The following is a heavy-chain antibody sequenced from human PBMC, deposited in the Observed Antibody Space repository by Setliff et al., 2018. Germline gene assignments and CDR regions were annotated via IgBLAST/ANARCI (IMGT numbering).Heavy chain of an antibody. J-gene: IGHJ3*02. V-gene: IGHV3-11*04. Sequence: GGSLRLSCAASGFTFSDYYMHWIRQAPGKGLKWVSYISSSGSTIYYADSVKGRFTISRDNAKNSLYLQMNSLRAEDTAVYYCARASYDTSGYYPSDAFNMWGQGTMVTVSS. CDR2: ISSSGSTI. CDR1: GFTFSDYY. D-gene: IGHD3-22*01. CDR3: ARASYDTSGYYPSDAFNM.